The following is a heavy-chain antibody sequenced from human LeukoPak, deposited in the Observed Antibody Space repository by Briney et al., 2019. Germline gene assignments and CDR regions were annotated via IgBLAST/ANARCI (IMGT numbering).Heavy chain of an antibody. CDR3: AKDISRDTAMVTGSAY. V-gene: IGHV3-9*03. Sequence: QSGRSLRHSCATFILTFDDYAMHWVRHAPGKGLEWVSGISWNSGSIGYADSVKGRFTISRDNAKNSLYLQMNSLRAEDMALYYCAKDISRDTAMVTGSAYWGQGTLVTASS. D-gene: IGHD5-18*01. J-gene: IGHJ4*02. CDR2: ISWNSGSI. CDR1: ILTFDDYA.